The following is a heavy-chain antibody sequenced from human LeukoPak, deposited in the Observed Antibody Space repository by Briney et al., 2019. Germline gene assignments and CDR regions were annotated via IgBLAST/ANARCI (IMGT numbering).Heavy chain of an antibody. CDR1: GFNVSRNY. V-gene: IGHV3-66*04. J-gene: IGHJ4*02. Sequence: GGSLRLPCAASGFNVSRNYMSWVRQAPGKGLEWLSVIYSGGTTFYADSVKGRFTISRDDSKNTLYLQMNSLRDEDTAVYYCTRRLSHWGQGTLVTVSS. CDR3: TRRLSH. CDR2: IYSGGTT.